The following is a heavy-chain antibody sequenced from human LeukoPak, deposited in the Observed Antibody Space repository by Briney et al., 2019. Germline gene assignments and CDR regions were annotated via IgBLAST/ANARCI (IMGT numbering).Heavy chain of an antibody. CDR2: IYYSGST. CDR3: ARGYRSGPAAAGTNWFDP. CDR1: GGSISSYY. V-gene: IGHV4-59*01. D-gene: IGHD6-13*01. J-gene: IGHJ5*02. Sequence: SETLSLTRTVSGGSISSYYWSWIRQPPGKGLEWIGYIYYSGSTNYNPSLKSRVTISVDTSKNQFSLKLSSVTAADTAVYYCARGYRSGPAAAGTNWFDPWGQGTLVTVSS.